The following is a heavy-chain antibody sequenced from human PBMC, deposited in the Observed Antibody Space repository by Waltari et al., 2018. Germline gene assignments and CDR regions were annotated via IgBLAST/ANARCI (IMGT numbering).Heavy chain of an antibody. CDR2: INHSGST. V-gene: IGHV4-34*01. Sequence: QVQLQQWGAGLLKPSETLSLTCAVYGGSFSGYYWSWIRQPPGKGLGGIGEINHSGSTNSNPSLKSRVTISVDTSKDQFSLKLSSVTAADTAVYYCARVIRYSSSWYALLLYDYMDVWGKGTTVTVSS. CDR1: GGSFSGYY. D-gene: IGHD6-13*01. CDR3: ARVIRYSSSWYALLLYDYMDV. J-gene: IGHJ6*03.